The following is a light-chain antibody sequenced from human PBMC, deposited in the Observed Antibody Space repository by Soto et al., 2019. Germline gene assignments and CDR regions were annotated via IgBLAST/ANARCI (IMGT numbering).Light chain of an antibody. Sequence: DIQMTQSPSSLSASVGDRVTITCRASQGIRTDLVWYQQKPGKAPTRLIYGASSLQSGVPSRFSGSGSGTDFTLTISCLQSEDFATYYCQQYYSYPRTFGQGTKVDIK. V-gene: IGKV1-17*01. J-gene: IGKJ1*01. CDR2: GAS. CDR1: QGIRTD. CDR3: QQYYSYPRT.